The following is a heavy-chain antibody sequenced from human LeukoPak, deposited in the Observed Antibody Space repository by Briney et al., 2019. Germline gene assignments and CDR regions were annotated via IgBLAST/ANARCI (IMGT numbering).Heavy chain of an antibody. V-gene: IGHV1-2*06. J-gene: IGHJ3*02. D-gene: IGHD3-22*01. CDR3: ARELYDSSGSYAFDI. Sequence: ASVKVSCKASGYTFTGYYMHWVRQAPGQGLEWMGRINPNSGGTNYAQKFQGRVTMTRDTSISTAYMELSRLRSDDTAVYYCARELYDSSGSYAFDIWGQGTMVTVSS. CDR1: GYTFTGYY. CDR2: INPNSGGT.